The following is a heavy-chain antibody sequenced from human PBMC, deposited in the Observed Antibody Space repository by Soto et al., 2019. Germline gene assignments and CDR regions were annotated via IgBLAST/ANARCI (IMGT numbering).Heavy chain of an antibody. V-gene: IGHV1-69*13. J-gene: IGHJ4*02. CDR1: GGTFSSYA. CDR3: ARASAYDSSGYINYYFDY. Sequence: SVKVSCKASGGTFSSYAISWVLQAPGEGLEWMGGTIPIFGTANYAQKFQGRVTITADESTSTAYMELSSLRSEDTAVYYCARASAYDSSGYINYYFDYWGQGTLVTVSS. D-gene: IGHD3-22*01. CDR2: TIPIFGTA.